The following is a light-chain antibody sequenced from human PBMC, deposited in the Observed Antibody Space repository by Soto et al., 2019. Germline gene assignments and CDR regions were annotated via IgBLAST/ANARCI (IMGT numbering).Light chain of an antibody. Sequence: SYALTQPPSVSVAPGQTARITCGGNNIGRKSVHWYQQKPGQAPVLVVYDDSDRRSGIPERFSCSNSGNTATLTISRVEAGDEADYYCQVWYSSSDHLDVFGTGTKVTV. CDR1: NIGRKS. CDR2: DDS. J-gene: IGLJ1*01. CDR3: QVWYSSSDHLDV. V-gene: IGLV3-21*02.